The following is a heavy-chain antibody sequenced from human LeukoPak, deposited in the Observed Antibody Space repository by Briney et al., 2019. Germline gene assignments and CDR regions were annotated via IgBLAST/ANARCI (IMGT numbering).Heavy chain of an antibody. J-gene: IGHJ4*02. D-gene: IGHD1-26*01. CDR3: AGGASGPKDY. CDR2: INPSGGST. Sequence: ASVKVSCKASGYTFTSYYTHWVRQAPGQGLEWMGIINPSGGSTRYAQKFQGRVTMTRDMPTSTVYMELSSLRSEDTAVYYCAGGASGPKDYWGQGTLVTISS. CDR1: GYTFTSYY. V-gene: IGHV1-46*01.